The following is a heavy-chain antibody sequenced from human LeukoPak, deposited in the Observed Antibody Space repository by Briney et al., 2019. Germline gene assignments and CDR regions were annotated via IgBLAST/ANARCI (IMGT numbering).Heavy chain of an antibody. CDR1: GFTFSSYG. CDR3: AKEAETYYYCGMDV. J-gene: IGHJ6*02. Sequence: GGSLRLSCAASGFTFSSYGMHWVRQAPGKGLEWVAVISYDGSNKYYADSVKGRFTISRDNSKNTLYLQMNSLRAEDTAVYYCAKEAETYYYCGMDVWGQGTTVTVSS. CDR2: ISYDGSNK. V-gene: IGHV3-30*18.